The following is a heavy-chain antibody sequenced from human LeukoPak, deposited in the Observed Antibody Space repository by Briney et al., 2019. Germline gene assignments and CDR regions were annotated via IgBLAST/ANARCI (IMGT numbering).Heavy chain of an antibody. CDR1: GFTVSTNY. D-gene: IGHD3-10*01. V-gene: IGHV3-66*01. CDR3: AREGGKYRSGSLYYFDY. J-gene: IGHJ4*02. Sequence: GGSLRLSCAASGFTVSTNYTTWVRQAPGKGLEWVSVIFSGGSTYYADSVKGRFTISRDNSKNTLYLQMNSLRAEDTAVYYCAREGGKYRSGSLYYFDYWGQGTLVTVSS. CDR2: IFSGGST.